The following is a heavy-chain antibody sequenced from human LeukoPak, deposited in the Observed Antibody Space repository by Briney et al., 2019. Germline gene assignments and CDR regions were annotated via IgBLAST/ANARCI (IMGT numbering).Heavy chain of an antibody. V-gene: IGHV4-59*12. CDR3: AREPGQSLESIP. D-gene: IGHD3-3*01. Sequence: PSETLSLTCTVSGGSISSYYWSWIREPPGKGLEWIGYIYQSGTTYYNPSFKTRVTISLDRSKNQFSLKVSSVTAADTAVYYCAREPGQSLESIPWGQGTLVTVSS. CDR1: GGSISSYY. CDR2: IYQSGTT. J-gene: IGHJ5*02.